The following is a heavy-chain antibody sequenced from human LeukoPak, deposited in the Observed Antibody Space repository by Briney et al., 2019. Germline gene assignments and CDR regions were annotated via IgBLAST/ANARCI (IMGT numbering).Heavy chain of an antibody. J-gene: IGHJ5*02. D-gene: IGHD2-2*01. V-gene: IGHV4-61*01. Sequence: PSQTLSLTCTVSGGSISSGNYYWSWIRQPPGKGLEWIGYIYYSGSTNYNPSLKSRVTISVDTSKNQFSLKLRSVTAADTAVYYCARERGRAAALYPWGQGTLVTVSS. CDR3: ARERGRAAALYP. CDR2: IYYSGST. CDR1: GGSISSGNYY.